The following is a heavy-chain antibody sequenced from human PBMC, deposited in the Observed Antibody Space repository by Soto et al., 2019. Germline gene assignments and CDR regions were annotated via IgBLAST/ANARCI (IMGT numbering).Heavy chain of an antibody. CDR3: ARDPGDTAMVYGYFDY. D-gene: IGHD5-18*01. V-gene: IGHV1-69*06. J-gene: IGHJ4*02. Sequence: SVKVSCKASGGTFSSYAISWVRQAPGQGLEWMGGIIPIFGTANYAQKFQGRVTITADKSTSTAYMELSSLRSEDTAVYYCARDPGDTAMVYGYFDYWGQGTLVTVS. CDR2: IIPIFGTA. CDR1: GGTFSSYA.